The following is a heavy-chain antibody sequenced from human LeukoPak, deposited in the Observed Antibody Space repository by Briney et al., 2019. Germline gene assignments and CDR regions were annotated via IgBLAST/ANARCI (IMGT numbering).Heavy chain of an antibody. CDR3: ARGGGNSRPYYYMDV. V-gene: IGHV4-4*07. CDR1: GGSISSYY. D-gene: IGHD3-10*01. J-gene: IGHJ6*03. CDR2: IYTSGST. Sequence: SETLSLTCTVSGGSISSYYWSWIRQPPGKGLEWIGHIYTSGSTNYNPSLRSRVTMSVDTSENQFSLKLRSVTAADTAMYYCARGGGNSRPYYYMDVWGKGTTVTVSS.